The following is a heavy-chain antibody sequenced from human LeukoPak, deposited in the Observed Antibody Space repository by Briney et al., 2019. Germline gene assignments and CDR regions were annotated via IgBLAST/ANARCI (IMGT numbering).Heavy chain of an antibody. V-gene: IGHV1-2*04. CDR3: AVAHDSSGYPLDY. Sequence: ASVTVSCTASGYAFTGYYMHWVRQAPGQGLEWMGWINPNSGGTNYAQKFQGWVTMTRDTSISTAYMELSRLRSDDTAVYYCAVAHDSSGYPLDYWGQGTLVTVSP. J-gene: IGHJ4*02. CDR2: INPNSGGT. D-gene: IGHD3-22*01. CDR1: GYAFTGYY.